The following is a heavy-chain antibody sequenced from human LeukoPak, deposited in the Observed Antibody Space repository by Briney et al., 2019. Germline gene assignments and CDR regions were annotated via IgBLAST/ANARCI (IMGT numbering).Heavy chain of an antibody. Sequence: PGGSLRLSCDASGFTFTIYAMSWVRQGTGKGLEWVSSITSSGEATYYADSVKGRFTISRDNSRYTLYLQMNSLRSDDTAVYYCARVTGIAARPHDYWGQGTLVTVSS. CDR3: ARVTGIAARPHDY. V-gene: IGHV3-23*01. CDR2: ITSSGEAT. CDR1: GFTFTIYA. D-gene: IGHD6-6*01. J-gene: IGHJ4*02.